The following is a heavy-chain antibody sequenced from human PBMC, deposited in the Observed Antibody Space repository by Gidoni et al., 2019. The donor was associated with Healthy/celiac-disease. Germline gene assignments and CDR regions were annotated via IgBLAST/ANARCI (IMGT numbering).Heavy chain of an antibody. V-gene: IGHV4-39*01. J-gene: IGHJ4*02. D-gene: IGHD2-15*01. CDR2: IYYSGST. CDR3: ASGSYCSGGSCLDY. Sequence: QLQLQESCPGLVKPSATLSLTCTVSGGSFSSSSYYWGWIRQPPGKELEWIGSIYYSGSTYYNPSLRSRVTISVDTSKNQFSLKLSSVTAADTAVYYCASGSYCSGGSCLDYWGQGTLVTVSS. CDR1: GGSFSSSSYY.